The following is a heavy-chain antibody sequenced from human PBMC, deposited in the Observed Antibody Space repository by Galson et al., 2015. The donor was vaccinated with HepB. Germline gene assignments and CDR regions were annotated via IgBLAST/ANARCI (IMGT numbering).Heavy chain of an antibody. CDR1: GGSIRSSNW. V-gene: IGHV4-4*02. CDR3: ARRGTMIVVVPGAFDI. Sequence: LSLTCAVSGGSIRSSNWWSWVRQPPGKGLEWIGEIYHSGSTNYNPSLKSRVTISLDKSKNQFSLNLSSVTAADTAVYYCARRGTMIVVVPGAFDIWGQGTMVTVSS. CDR2: IYHSGST. J-gene: IGHJ3*02. D-gene: IGHD3-22*01.